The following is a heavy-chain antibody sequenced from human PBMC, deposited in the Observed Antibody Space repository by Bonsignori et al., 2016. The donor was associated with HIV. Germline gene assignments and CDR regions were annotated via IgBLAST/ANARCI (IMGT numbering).Heavy chain of an antibody. V-gene: IGHV4-38-2*01. D-gene: IGHD3-3*01. CDR1: GDSFMTGYF. CDR3: ARSSPLASRFVDY. J-gene: IGHJ4*02. CDR2: IYHSGNT. Sequence: QVQLQESGPGLVNPSETLSLTCAVSGDSFMTGYFWGWIRQPPGKGLEWIGSIYHSGNTYYNPSLKSRVVISIDTSKNQFSLKVSSLTAADTAMYYCARSSPLASRFVDYWGQGTLVTVSS.